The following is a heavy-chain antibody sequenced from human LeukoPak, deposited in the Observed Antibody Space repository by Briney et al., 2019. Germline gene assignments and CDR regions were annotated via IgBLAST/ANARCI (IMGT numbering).Heavy chain of an antibody. J-gene: IGHJ4*02. CDR1: GGSISSYY. Sequence: SETLSLTCTVSGGSISSYYWSWIRQPPGKGLEWIAYIYYSGSTNYNPSLKSRVTISVDTSKNQFSLKLSSVTAADTAVYYCARLVVWGSYRSDYWGQGTLVTVSP. CDR2: IYYSGST. V-gene: IGHV4-59*12. CDR3: ARLVVWGSYRSDY. D-gene: IGHD3-16*02.